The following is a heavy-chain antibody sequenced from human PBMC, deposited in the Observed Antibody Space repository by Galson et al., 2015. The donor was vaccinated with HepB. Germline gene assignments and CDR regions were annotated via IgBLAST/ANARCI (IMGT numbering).Heavy chain of an antibody. D-gene: IGHD2-2*01. CDR1: GFSLSTSGVG. CDR2: IYWDDDK. V-gene: IGHV2-5*02. J-gene: IGHJ4*02. Sequence: PALVKPTQTLTLTCTFSGFSLSTSGVGMGWIRQPPGKALEWLALIYWDDDKRYSPSLKSRLTITKDTSKNQVVLTMTNMDPVDTATYYCARRYCSSTSCFLFDYWGQGTLVTVSS. CDR3: ARRYCSSTSCFLFDY.